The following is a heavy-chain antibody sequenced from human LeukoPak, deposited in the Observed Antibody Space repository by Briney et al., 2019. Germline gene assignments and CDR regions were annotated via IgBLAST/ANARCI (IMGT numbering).Heavy chain of an antibody. CDR3: AKDKSSSWYWGGPFDY. V-gene: IGHV3-23*01. CDR2: ISGSGGST. CDR1: GFTFSSYA. Sequence: TGGSLRLSCAASGFTFSSYAMSWVRQAPGKGLEWVSAISGSGGSTYYADSVKGRFTISRDNSKNTLYLQMNSLRAEDTAVYYCAKDKSSSWYWGGPFDYWGQGTLVTVSS. D-gene: IGHD6-13*01. J-gene: IGHJ4*02.